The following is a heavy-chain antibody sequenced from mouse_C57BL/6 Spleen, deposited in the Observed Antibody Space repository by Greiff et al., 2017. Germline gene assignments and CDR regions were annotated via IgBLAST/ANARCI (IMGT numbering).Heavy chain of an antibody. V-gene: IGHV1-64*01. CDR1: GYTFTSYW. CDR3: AIGLRGPGDMDY. J-gene: IGHJ4*01. CDR2: IHPNSGST. D-gene: IGHD3-3*01. Sequence: VQLQQPGAELVQPGASVKLSCTASGYTFTSYWMHWVKQRPGQGLEWIGMIHPNSGSTNYPDTFKSKATLTVDKSSSTAYMQLSSLTSVYSAVNYCAIGLRGPGDMDYWGQGTSVTVAS.